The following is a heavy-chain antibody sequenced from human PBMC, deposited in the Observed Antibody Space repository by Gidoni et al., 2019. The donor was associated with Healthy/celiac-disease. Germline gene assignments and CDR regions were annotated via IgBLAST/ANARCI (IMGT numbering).Heavy chain of an antibody. CDR1: GFTFDDYA. D-gene: IGHD5-18*01. Sequence: EVQLVESGGGLVQPGRSLRLSCAASGFTFDDYAMHWVRQAPGKGLEWVSGISWNSGSIGYADSVKGRFTIARDNAKNSLYLQMISLRAEDTALYYCAKDSRTGTAMVTFAFDIWGQGTMVTVSS. J-gene: IGHJ3*02. CDR3: AKDSRTGTAMVTFAFDI. CDR2: ISWNSGSI. V-gene: IGHV3-9*01.